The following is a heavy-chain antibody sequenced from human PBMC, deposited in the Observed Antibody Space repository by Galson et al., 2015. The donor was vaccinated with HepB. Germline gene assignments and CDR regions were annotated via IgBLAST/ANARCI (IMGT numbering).Heavy chain of an antibody. J-gene: IGHJ2*01. D-gene: IGHD5-12*01. CDR2: IKSKTDGGTT. V-gene: IGHV3-15*01. CDR3: TTCGYSGYKYWYFDL. Sequence: SLRLSCAASGFTFSNAWMSWVRQAPGKGLEWVGRIKSKTDGGTTDYAAPVKGRFTISRDDSKNTLYLQMNSLKTEDTAVYYCTTCGYSGYKYWYFDLWGRGTLVTVSS. CDR1: GFTFSNAW.